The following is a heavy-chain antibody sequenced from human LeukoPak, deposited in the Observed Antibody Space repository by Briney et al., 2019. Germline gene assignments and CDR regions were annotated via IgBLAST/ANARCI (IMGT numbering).Heavy chain of an antibody. CDR3: AKGGHTYYCGSGSYYSSSSVGDN. CDR1: GFTFSCYG. CDR2: ISGSGGST. V-gene: IGHV3-23*01. J-gene: IGHJ4*02. Sequence: GGSLRLSCAASGFTFSCYGMSWLRQAPGKGLDWVSTISGSGGSTYYADAVKGRFTISRDNSKNTLYLQMNSLRAEDTAVYYCAKGGHTYYCGSGSYYSSSSVGDNWGQGTLVTVSS. D-gene: IGHD3-10*01.